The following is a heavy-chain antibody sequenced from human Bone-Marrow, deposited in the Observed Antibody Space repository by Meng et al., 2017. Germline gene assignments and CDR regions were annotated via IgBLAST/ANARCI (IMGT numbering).Heavy chain of an antibody. J-gene: IGHJ2*01. CDR2: INHSGST. D-gene: IGHD4-17*01. V-gene: IGHV4-34*01. Sequence: QVQLPRWGAGLLKPSETLSLICAVSGGSFSGYYWSWIRQPPGKGLEWIGEINHSGSTNYNPSPKSRVTISVDTSKNQFSLKLSSVTAADTAVYYCARGRVTTVTTPNWYFDLWGRGTLVTVSS. CDR1: GGSFSGYY. CDR3: ARGRVTTVTTPNWYFDL.